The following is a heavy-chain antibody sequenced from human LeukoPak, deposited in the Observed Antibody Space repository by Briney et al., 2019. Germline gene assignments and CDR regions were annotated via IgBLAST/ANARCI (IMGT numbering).Heavy chain of an antibody. CDR3: ARRAGGYCSGGRCYYFDF. J-gene: IGHJ4*02. CDR2: IYLGDSDT. V-gene: IGHV5-51*01. Sequence: NTGESLKISWKGAGASFTNYCIAWVRQMPEKGLEWIGIIYLGDSDTRYGPSFHWQVTISAAKSVSTAYLQWSSLKDSDTAMYYCARRAGGYCSGGRCYYFDFWGQGTLVTVSS. D-gene: IGHD2-15*01. CDR1: GASFTNYC.